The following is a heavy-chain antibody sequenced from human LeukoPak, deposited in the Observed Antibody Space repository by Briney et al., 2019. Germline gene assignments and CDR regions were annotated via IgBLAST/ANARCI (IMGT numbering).Heavy chain of an antibody. V-gene: IGHV3-23*01. CDR2: INPSGDST. CDR3: AKAVSHSYFDD. D-gene: IGHD2/OR15-2a*01. J-gene: IGHJ4*02. CDR1: GFIFSNYA. Sequence: GGSLRLSCAASGFIFSNYAMKWVRQAPGRGMEWVAAINPSGDSTYYADSVTGRLTLSRDNSKNTLYLQMTSVRAEHPAVYFCAKAVSHSYFDDWGQGTLVTVSA.